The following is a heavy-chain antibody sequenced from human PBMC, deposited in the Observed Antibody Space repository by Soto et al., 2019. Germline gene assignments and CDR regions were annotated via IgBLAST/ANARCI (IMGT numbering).Heavy chain of an antibody. V-gene: IGHV4-39*01. Sequence: PSETLSLTCTVSGGSISSSSYYWGWIRQPPGKGLEWIGSIYYSGSTYYNPSLKSRVTISVDTSKNQFSLKLSSVTAADTAVYYCARRGGGYDYDYWGQGTLVTVSS. J-gene: IGHJ4*02. CDR1: GGSISSSSYY. CDR3: ARRGGGYDYDY. D-gene: IGHD5-12*01. CDR2: IYYSGST.